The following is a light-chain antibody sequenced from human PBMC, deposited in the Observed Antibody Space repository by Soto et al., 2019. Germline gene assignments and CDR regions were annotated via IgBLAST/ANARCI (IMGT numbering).Light chain of an antibody. V-gene: IGLV2-11*01. CDR3: CLYAVTFDV. CDR2: DVS. Sequence: QSVLTQPRSVSGSPGQSVTISCTGTSSDVGTYDFVSWYQQHPGKAPRLMILDVSERPSGVPDRFSGSKSGNTASLTISGLQAEDEADYYCCLYAVTFDVFGTRTKVTVL. CDR1: SSDVGTYDF. J-gene: IGLJ1*01.